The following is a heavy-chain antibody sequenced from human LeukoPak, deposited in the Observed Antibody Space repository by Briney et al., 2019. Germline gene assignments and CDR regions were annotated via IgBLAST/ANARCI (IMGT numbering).Heavy chain of an antibody. CDR3: ARGRRAVGGSNQGWYYYYYMDV. CDR2: IYTSGST. D-gene: IGHD4-11*01. CDR1: GGSISSYY. V-gene: IGHV4-4*07. Sequence: SETLSLTCTVSGGSISSYYWSWIRQPAGKGLEWIGRIYTSGSTNYNPSLKSRVTMSVDTSKNQFSLNLSSVTAADTAVYYCARGRRAVGGSNQGWYYYYYMDVWGKGTTVTVSS. J-gene: IGHJ6*03.